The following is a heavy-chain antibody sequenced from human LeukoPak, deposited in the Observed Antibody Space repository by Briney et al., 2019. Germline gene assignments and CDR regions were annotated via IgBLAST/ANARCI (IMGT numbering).Heavy chain of an antibody. J-gene: IGHJ4*02. CDR2: ISAYNGNT. CDR1: GYTFTSYG. V-gene: IGHV1-18*01. Sequence: ASVKVSFKASGYTFTSYGIGWVRQAPGQGLEWMGWISAYNGNTNYAQNLQGRVTMTTDTSTSTAYMELRSLRSDDTAVYYCARNKDYYDSRTYSDYWGQGTLVTVSS. CDR3: ARNKDYYDSRTYSDY. D-gene: IGHD3-22*01.